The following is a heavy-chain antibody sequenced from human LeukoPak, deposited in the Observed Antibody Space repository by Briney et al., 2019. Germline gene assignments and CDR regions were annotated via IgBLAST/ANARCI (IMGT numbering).Heavy chain of an antibody. V-gene: IGHV1-69*05. CDR1: GGTFSSYA. D-gene: IGHD5-18*01. Sequence: GASVKVSCKASGGTFSSYAISWVRQAPGQGLEWMGGIIPIFGTANYAQKFQGRVTITTDESTSTAYMELSSLRSEDTAVYYCARGGYSYGPRPYFDYWGQGTLVTVSS. CDR2: IIPIFGTA. J-gene: IGHJ4*02. CDR3: ARGGYSYGPRPYFDY.